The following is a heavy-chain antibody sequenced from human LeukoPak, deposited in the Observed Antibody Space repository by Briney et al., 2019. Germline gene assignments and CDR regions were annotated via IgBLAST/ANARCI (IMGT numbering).Heavy chain of an antibody. V-gene: IGHV1-18*01. J-gene: IGHJ4*02. CDR1: RSPFTSSG. D-gene: IGHD6-6*01. Sequence: APVKVSCTASRSPFTSSGISRVRQAAGHGLEWMGWISAYNGNTNYAQKLQGRVTMTTDTSTSTAYMELRSLRSDDTAVYYCARAARPDFFDYWGQGTLVTVSS. CDR3: ARAARPDFFDY. CDR2: ISAYNGNT.